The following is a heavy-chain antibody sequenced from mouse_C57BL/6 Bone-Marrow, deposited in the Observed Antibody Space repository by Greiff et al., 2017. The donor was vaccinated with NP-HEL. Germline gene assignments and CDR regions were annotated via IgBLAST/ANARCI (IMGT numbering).Heavy chain of an antibody. CDR3: ASYYGYDYAMDY. CDR2: INSDGGST. CDR1: EYEFPSHD. J-gene: IGHJ4*01. V-gene: IGHV5-2*01. Sequence: EVKLVESGGGLVQPGASLKLSCESNEYEFPSHDMSWVRKTPGKRLELVAAINSDGGSTYYPDTMERRFIISRDNTKKTLYLQMSSLRSEDTALYYCASYYGYDYAMDYWGQGTSVTVSS. D-gene: IGHD2-2*01.